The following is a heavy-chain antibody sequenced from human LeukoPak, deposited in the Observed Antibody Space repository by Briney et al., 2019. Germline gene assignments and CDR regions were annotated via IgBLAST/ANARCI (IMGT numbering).Heavy chain of an antibody. CDR1: GYTFTGHY. D-gene: IGHD3-10*01. J-gene: IGHJ4*02. Sequence: ASVKVSCKASGYTFTGHYMHWVRQAPGQGLEWMGWITPNSGGTKFAQQFQGRVTMTRDTSFSTSYMELRSLRSDDTAVYYCARAIQQYYGSGIPDYWGQGTLVTVSS. CDR2: ITPNSGGT. V-gene: IGHV1-2*02. CDR3: ARAIQQYYGSGIPDY.